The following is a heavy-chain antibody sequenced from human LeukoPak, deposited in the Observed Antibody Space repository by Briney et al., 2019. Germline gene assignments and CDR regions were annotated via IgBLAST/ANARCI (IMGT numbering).Heavy chain of an antibody. CDR1: GFTVSSNY. D-gene: IGHD6-19*01. CDR3: AGVKVAGTRSFDY. Sequence: GGSLRLSCAASGFTVSSNYMSWVRQAPGKGLEWVSVIYSGGTTNYADSVKGRFTISRDNAKNTLYLQMNNLRAEDTAVYYCAGVKVAGTRSFDYWGQGTLATVSS. V-gene: IGHV3-53*01. CDR2: IYSGGTT. J-gene: IGHJ4*02.